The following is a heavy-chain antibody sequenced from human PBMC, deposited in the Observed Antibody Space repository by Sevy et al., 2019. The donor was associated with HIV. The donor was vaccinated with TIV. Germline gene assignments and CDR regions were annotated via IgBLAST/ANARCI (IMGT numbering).Heavy chain of an antibody. CDR3: ARVPSLYCSSTSCYGAYYYYGMDV. V-gene: IGHV3-74*01. CDR2: INSDGSST. Sequence: GGSLRLSCAASGFTFSSYWIHWVRQAPGKGLVWVSRINSDGSSTSYADSVKGRFTISRDNAKNTLYLQMNSLRAEDTAVYYCARVPSLYCSSTSCYGAYYYYGMDVWGQGTTVTVSS. J-gene: IGHJ6*02. CDR1: GFTFSSYW. D-gene: IGHD2-2*01.